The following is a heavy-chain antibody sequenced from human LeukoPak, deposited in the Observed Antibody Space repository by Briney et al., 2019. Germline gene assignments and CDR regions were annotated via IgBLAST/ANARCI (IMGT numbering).Heavy chain of an antibody. CDR1: GFTFSSYA. V-gene: IGHV3-23*01. D-gene: IGHD2-2*01. J-gene: IGHJ6*02. Sequence: GGSLRLSCAASGFTFSSYAMSWVRQAPEKGLEWVSAISGSGGSTYYADSVKGRFTTSRDNSKNTLYLQMNSLRAEDTAVYYCAKELGYCSSTSCSEYYYYYGMDVWGQGTTVTVSS. CDR2: ISGSGGST. CDR3: AKELGYCSSTSCSEYYYYYGMDV.